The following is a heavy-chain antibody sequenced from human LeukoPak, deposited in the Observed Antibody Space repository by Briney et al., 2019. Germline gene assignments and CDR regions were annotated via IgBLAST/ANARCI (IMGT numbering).Heavy chain of an antibody. CDR3: AREAGDATDAFDI. Sequence: ASVKVSCKASGYTFTSYGISWVRQATGQGLEWMGWMNPNSGNTGYAQKFQGRVTMTRNTSISTAYMELSSLRSEDTAVYYCAREAGDATDAFDIWGQGTMVTVSS. V-gene: IGHV1-8*02. J-gene: IGHJ3*02. CDR2: MNPNSGNT. CDR1: GYTFTSYG. D-gene: IGHD4-17*01.